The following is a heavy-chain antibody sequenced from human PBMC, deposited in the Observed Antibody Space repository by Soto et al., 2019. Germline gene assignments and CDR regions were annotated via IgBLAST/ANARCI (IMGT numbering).Heavy chain of an antibody. Sequence: QVQLVQSGAEVKKPGASVKVSCKASGYTFTSYGISWVRQAPGQGLEWMGWISAYKGNTNYAQKLQGRVTMTTDPSTSTAYMELRSLRSDATAVYYCARDWGGSIAARPGYFDYWGQGTLVTVSS. CDR1: GYTFTSYG. J-gene: IGHJ4*02. CDR2: ISAYKGNT. D-gene: IGHD6-6*01. CDR3: ARDWGGSIAARPGYFDY. V-gene: IGHV1-18*04.